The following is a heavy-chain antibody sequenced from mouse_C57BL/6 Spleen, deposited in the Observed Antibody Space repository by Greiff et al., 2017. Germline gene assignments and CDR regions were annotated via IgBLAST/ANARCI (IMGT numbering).Heavy chain of an antibody. CDR2: IFPRSGNT. CDR1: GYTFTSYG. CDR3: ARGEGVKVYFDY. J-gene: IGHJ2*01. D-gene: IGHD1-3*01. Sequence: VKLMESGAELVRPGASVKLSCKASGYTFTSYGISWVKQRPGQGLEWIGEIFPRSGNTYYNEKFKGKATLTADKSSSTVYMVLRSLTAEDSAVYVCARGEGVKVYFDYWGQGTTLTV. V-gene: IGHV1-81*01.